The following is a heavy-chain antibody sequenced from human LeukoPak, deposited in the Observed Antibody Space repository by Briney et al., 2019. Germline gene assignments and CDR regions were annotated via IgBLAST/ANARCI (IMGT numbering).Heavy chain of an antibody. CDR1: GGSISSGDYY. V-gene: IGHV4-30-4*01. D-gene: IGHD4-11*01. CDR3: AWHGYSSRWSHLY. CDR2: IYNTGRT. Sequence: SETLSLTCTVSGGSISSGDYYWGWIRQPPGKGPEWIGYIYNTGRTSYNPSPKSRVAISVDTSKNQFSLKLSSVTAADTAVYYWAWHGYSSRWSHLYWGQGTLVTVSS. J-gene: IGHJ1*01.